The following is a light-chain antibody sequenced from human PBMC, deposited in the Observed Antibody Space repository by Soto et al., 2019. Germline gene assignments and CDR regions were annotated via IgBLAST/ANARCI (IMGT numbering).Light chain of an antibody. CDR2: EVS. CDR3: SSYTSTNTLAV. CDR1: SSDVGGYNY. Sequence: QSALTQPASVSGSPGQSITISCTGTSSDVGGYNYVSWYQHHAGKAPKLIIYEVSNRPSGVSNRFSGSKSGDTASLTISGLQAEDEADYYCSSYTSTNTLAVFGTGTRSPS. J-gene: IGLJ1*01. V-gene: IGLV2-14*01.